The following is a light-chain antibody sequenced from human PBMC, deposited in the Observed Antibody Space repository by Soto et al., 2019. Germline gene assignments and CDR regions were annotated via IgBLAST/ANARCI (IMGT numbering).Light chain of an antibody. V-gene: IGLV2-11*01. Sequence: QSALTQPRSVSGSPGQSVTISCTGTNSDIGTYNYVSWYQQHPGKAPKLMIYDVNKRPSGVPDRFSGSKFGNTASLTISGLQAEDEADYYCCSYAGSYTWVFGGGTKVTVL. CDR2: DVN. CDR3: CSYAGSYTWV. CDR1: NSDIGTYNY. J-gene: IGLJ3*02.